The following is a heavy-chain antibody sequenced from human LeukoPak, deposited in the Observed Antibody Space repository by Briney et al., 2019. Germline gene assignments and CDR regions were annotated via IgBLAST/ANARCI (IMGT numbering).Heavy chain of an antibody. D-gene: IGHD4-17*01. J-gene: IGHJ4*02. CDR1: GFTFSSYA. CDR3: AKDGASYGDYEDY. Sequence: GGSLRLSCAASGFTFSSYAMGWVRQAPGKGLEWVSAISGSGGSTYYADSVKGRFTISRDNSKNTLYLQMNSLRAEDTAVYYCAKDGASYGDYEDYWGQGTLVTVSS. CDR2: ISGSGGST. V-gene: IGHV3-23*01.